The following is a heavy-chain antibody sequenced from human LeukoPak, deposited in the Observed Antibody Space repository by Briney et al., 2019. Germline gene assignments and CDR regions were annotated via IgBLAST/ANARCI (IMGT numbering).Heavy chain of an antibody. V-gene: IGHV4-4*02. CDR1: RGSISSSNW. CDR2: IYYSGST. D-gene: IGHD3-10*01. J-gene: IGHJ5*02. CDR3: ARHVGFITMVRGVINNNWFDP. Sequence: SETLSLTCAVSRGSISSSNWWSWVRQSPGKGLEWIGEIYYSGSTNFNPSLESRVTISLDKSKNQFSLKLSSVTAADTAVYYCARHVGFITMVRGVINNNWFDPWGQGTLVTVSS.